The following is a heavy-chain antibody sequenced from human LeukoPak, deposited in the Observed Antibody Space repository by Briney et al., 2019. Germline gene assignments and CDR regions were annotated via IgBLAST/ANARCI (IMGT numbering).Heavy chain of an antibody. D-gene: IGHD2-15*01. CDR3: VSSYCSGGSCYSASGY. CDR1: GFTFSSYW. CDR2: INNDGSST. J-gene: IGHJ4*02. Sequence: RGSLRLSCAASGFTFSSYWMHWVRQAPGKGLVWVSRINNDGSSTSYADSVKGRFTISSDNAKNTLYLQMNSLRAEDTAVYYCVSSYCSGGSCYSASGYWGQGTLVTVSS. V-gene: IGHV3-74*01.